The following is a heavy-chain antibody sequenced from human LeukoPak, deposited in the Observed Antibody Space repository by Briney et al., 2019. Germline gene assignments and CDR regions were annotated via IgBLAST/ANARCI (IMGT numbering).Heavy chain of an antibody. Sequence: PSETLSLTCTVSGVSVNNYFWSWIRRPPEKGLEWIGYIDDSGNTDYNPSLKSQVSISIAKSKNQFFLKLSSVTAADTAMYYCARSDYYGSGSHTVFDAFDIWGQGTRVTVSS. D-gene: IGHD3-10*01. CDR1: GVSVNNYF. CDR2: IDDSGNT. V-gene: IGHV4-59*02. J-gene: IGHJ3*02. CDR3: ARSDYYGSGSHTVFDAFDI.